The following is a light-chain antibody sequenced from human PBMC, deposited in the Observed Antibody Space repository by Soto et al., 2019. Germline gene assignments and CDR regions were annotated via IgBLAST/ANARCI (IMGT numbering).Light chain of an antibody. V-gene: IGLV2-14*01. CDR3: SSYISSGLYV. Sequence: QSALTQPASVSGSPGQSITISCTGTSSYVGGYNYVSWYQQYPGKAPKLMIYDVTNRPSGVSNRFSGSKSGNTASLTISGLQAEDEADYYCSSYISSGLYVFGAGTKVTVL. CDR2: DVT. CDR1: SSYVGGYNY. J-gene: IGLJ1*01.